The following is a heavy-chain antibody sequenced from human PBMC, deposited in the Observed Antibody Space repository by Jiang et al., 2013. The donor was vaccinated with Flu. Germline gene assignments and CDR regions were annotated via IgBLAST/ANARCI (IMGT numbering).Heavy chain of an antibody. D-gene: IGHD4-23*01. CDR3: ASVPSSVDRPPWAFDI. Sequence: PGSSVKVSCKASGGTFSSYTISWVRQAPGQGLEWMGRIIPILGIANYAQKFQGRVTITADKSTSTAYMELSSLRSEDTAVYYCASVPSSVDRPPWAFDIWGQGTMVTVSS. J-gene: IGHJ3*02. V-gene: IGHV1-69*02. CDR2: IIPILGIA. CDR1: GGTFSSYT.